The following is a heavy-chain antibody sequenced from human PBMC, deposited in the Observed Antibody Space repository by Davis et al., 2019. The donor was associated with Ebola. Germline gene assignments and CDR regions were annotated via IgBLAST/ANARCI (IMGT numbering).Heavy chain of an antibody. V-gene: IGHV3-74*01. CDR3: AKEGATTAKFDY. CDR1: GITLRSYW. CDR2: ISPDGSRT. Sequence: PGGSLRLSCAGSGITLRSYWMHWVRQAPGKGLVWVSRISPDGSRTDYADSVKGRFSISRDTAKNTLDLQMNSLRVEDTAVYYCAKEGATTAKFDYWGQGVLVTVSS. J-gene: IGHJ4*02. D-gene: IGHD4-11*01.